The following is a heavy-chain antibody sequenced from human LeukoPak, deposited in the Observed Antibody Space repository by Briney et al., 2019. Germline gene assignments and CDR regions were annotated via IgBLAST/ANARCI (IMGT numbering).Heavy chain of an antibody. CDR2: ISAYNGNT. Sequence: GASVKVSCKASGYTFTSYGISWVRQATGQGLEWMGWISAYNGNTNYAQKLQGRVTMTRDTSISTAYMELSRLRSDDTAVYYCARGGGGSGSYYTDYYYYYMDVWGKGTTVTISS. V-gene: IGHV1-18*01. D-gene: IGHD3-10*01. CDR3: ARGGGGSGSYYTDYYYYYMDV. CDR1: GYTFTSYG. J-gene: IGHJ6*03.